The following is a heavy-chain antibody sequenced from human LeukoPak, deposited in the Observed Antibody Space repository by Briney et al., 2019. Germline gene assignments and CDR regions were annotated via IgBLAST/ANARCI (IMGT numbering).Heavy chain of an antibody. D-gene: IGHD6-13*01. V-gene: IGHV3-23*01. Sequence: GGSLRLSCAASGFTFSGFAMYWVRQAPGKGLEWVSGVSSSGSTYYADSVKGRFTISRDNSKNTLYLQMNSLRAEDTAVYYCSRGAAGPRDWGQGTLVTVSS. J-gene: IGHJ4*02. CDR3: SRGAAGPRD. CDR2: VSSSGST. CDR1: GFTFSGFA.